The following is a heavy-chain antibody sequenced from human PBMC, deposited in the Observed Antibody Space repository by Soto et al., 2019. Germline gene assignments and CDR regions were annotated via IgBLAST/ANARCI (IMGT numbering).Heavy chain of an antibody. J-gene: IGHJ6*02. CDR2: IYTSGGT. CDR1: GGSISSYY. D-gene: IGHD6-13*01. Sequence: SETLSLTCTVSGGSISSYYWSWIRQPAGKGLEWIGRIYTSGGTNYNPSLESRVTMSVDTDKKQFSLKLSSVIAADTAVYYCARGAAAGADYGMDFWGRGTKVTVSS. V-gene: IGHV4-4*07. CDR3: ARGAAAGADYGMDF.